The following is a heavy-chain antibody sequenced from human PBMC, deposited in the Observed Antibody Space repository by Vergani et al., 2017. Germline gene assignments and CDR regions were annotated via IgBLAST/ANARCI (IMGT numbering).Heavy chain of an antibody. CDR2: ISSNGGST. CDR3: ARDRAGYCTKGVCYTTYAFDI. V-gene: IGHV3-64*01. Sequence: EVQLVESGGGLVQPGGSLRLSCAASGFTFSSYAMHWVRQAPGKGLEYVSAISSNGGSTYYANSVKGRFTISRDNSENTLYLQMGSLRAEDMAVYYCARDRAGYCTKGVCYTTYAFDIWGQGTMVTVSS. D-gene: IGHD2-8*01. CDR1: GFTFSSYA. J-gene: IGHJ3*02.